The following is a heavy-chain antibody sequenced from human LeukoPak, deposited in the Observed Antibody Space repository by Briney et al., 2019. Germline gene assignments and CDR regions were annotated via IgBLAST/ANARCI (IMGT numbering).Heavy chain of an antibody. CDR1: GFTVSSNY. CDR3: ARDMTTVTIGDY. CDR2: IYSGGST. J-gene: IGHJ4*02. V-gene: IGHV3-66*01. D-gene: IGHD4-17*01. Sequence: GGSLRLSCAASGFTVSSNYMSWVRQAPGKGLEWVSVIYSGGSTYYADSVKGRFTISRDNSKNTLYLQLNSVRAEDTAVYYCARDMTTVTIGDYWGQGTLVTVSS.